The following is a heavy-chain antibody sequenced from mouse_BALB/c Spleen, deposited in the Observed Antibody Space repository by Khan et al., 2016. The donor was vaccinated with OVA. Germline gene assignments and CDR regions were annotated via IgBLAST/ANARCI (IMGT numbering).Heavy chain of an antibody. D-gene: IGHD2-10*01. CDR3: TRPSYYGNPWFTY. CDR2: ISSTGTYT. Sequence: EVELVESGGGLVKPGGSLKLSCEVSGFAFNSYDMSWVRQTPEKRLEWVATISSTGTYTYYPASVKGRFTISRDTARNTLYLQMRSLRSEDTALYYCTRPSYYGNPWFTYWGQGTLVTVSA. V-gene: IGHV5-9*02. CDR1: GFAFNSYD. J-gene: IGHJ3*01.